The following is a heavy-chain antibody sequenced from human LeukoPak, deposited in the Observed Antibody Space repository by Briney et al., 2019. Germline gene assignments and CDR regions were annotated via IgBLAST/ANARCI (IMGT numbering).Heavy chain of an antibody. CDR3: TVAVGLGPGGQFEQ. CDR2: ITTSGISV. Sequence: PGGSLRLSCAASGFSFSRYYMSWVRQTPGKGLEWISYITTSGISVQYADSVRGRFTASRDDAKNSLHLQMDSLRAEDTAVYYCTVAVGLGPGGQFEQWGKGALVIVSA. J-gene: IGHJ4*02. V-gene: IGHV3-11*01. CDR1: GFSFSRYY. D-gene: IGHD6-19*01.